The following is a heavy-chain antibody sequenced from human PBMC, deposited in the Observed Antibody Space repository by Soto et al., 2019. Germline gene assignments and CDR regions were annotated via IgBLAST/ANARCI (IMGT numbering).Heavy chain of an antibody. CDR3: AGQRWIQLYYFDX. Sequence: SVKVSCNASGGTFSSHAISWVRQAPGQGLEWMGGIIPIFGAANYAQKFQDRVRITADESTSTDYMELSSMRSEDTAVYYCAGQRWIQLYYFDXWGQVTLVTVSX. CDR1: GGTFSSHA. CDR2: IIPIFGAA. D-gene: IGHD5-18*01. V-gene: IGHV1-69*13. J-gene: IGHJ4*02.